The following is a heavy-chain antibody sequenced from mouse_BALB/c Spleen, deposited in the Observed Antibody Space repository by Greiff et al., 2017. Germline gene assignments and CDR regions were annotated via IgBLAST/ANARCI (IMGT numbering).Heavy chain of an antibody. V-gene: IGHV2-9*02. CDR3: ARGITTGWFAY. D-gene: IGHD1-1*01. CDR1: GFSLTSYG. J-gene: IGHJ3*01. Sequence: VKVVESGPGLVAPSQSLSITCTVSGFSLTSYGVHWVRQPPGKGLEWLGVIWAGGSTNYNSALMSRLSISKDNSKSQVFLKMNSLQTDDTAMYYCARGITTGWFAYWGQGTLVTVSA. CDR2: IWAGGST.